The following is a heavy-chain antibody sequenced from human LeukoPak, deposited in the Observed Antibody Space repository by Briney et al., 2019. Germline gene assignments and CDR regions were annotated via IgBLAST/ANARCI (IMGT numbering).Heavy chain of an antibody. CDR2: IYYSGST. CDR1: AGSISSYY. CDR3: ARITVTSGYYYYMDV. Sequence: PSETLSLTCTVSAGSISSYYWSWIRQPPGKGLEWIGYIYYSGSTNYNPSLKSRVTISVDTSKNQFSLKLSSVTAADTAVYYCARITVTSGYYYYMDVWGKGTTVTVSS. D-gene: IGHD4-17*01. J-gene: IGHJ6*03. V-gene: IGHV4-59*01.